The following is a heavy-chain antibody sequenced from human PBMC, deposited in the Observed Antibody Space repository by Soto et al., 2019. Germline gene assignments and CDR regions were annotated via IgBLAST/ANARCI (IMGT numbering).Heavy chain of an antibody. CDR3: AKDFVRRILQYCTNGVCPTGYYYYGMDV. J-gene: IGHJ6*02. Sequence: HPGGSLRLSCAASGFMFSSFGMHWVRQAPGKGPEWVAVISYDGSNKYYADSVKGRFTISRDNSKNTLYLQMNSLRAEDTAVYYCAKDFVRRILQYCTNGVCPTGYYYYGMDVWGQGTTVTVSS. V-gene: IGHV3-30*18. CDR2: ISYDGSNK. CDR1: GFMFSSFG. D-gene: IGHD2-8*01.